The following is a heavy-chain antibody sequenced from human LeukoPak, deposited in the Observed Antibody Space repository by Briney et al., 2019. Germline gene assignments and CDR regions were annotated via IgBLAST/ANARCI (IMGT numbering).Heavy chain of an antibody. CDR1: GFTFSSYA. Sequence: GGSLRLSCAASGFTFSSYAMSWVRQAPGKGLEWVSAISGSGGSTYYADSVKGRFTISRDNSKNTLFRQMNSLRVEDTAVYDCARDPRVGVAGTDYWGQGTLVTVSS. V-gene: IGHV3-23*01. J-gene: IGHJ4*02. CDR3: ARDPRVGVAGTDY. D-gene: IGHD6-19*01. CDR2: ISGSGGST.